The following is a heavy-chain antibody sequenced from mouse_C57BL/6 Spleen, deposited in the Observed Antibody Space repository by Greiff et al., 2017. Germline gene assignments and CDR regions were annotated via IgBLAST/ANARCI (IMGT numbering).Heavy chain of an antibody. Sequence: EVMLVESGGGLVKPGGSLKLSCAASGFTFSDSGMHWVRQAPEKGLEWVAYISSGSSNIYYADTVKGLFTISRDNAKNTLFLQMTSLRSEETARYYCARPGSNYGYYAMDYWGQGTSVTVSA. CDR2: ISSGSSNI. D-gene: IGHD2-5*01. J-gene: IGHJ4*01. CDR1: GFTFSDSG. CDR3: ARPGSNYGYYAMDY. V-gene: IGHV5-17*01.